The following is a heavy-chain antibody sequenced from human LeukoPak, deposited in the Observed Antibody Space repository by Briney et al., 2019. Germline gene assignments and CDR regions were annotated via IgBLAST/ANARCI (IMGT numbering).Heavy chain of an antibody. CDR2: ISYNGVIK. V-gene: IGHV3-30-3*01. J-gene: IGHJ4*02. Sequence: PGGSLRLSCAASGFTFSDFAIHWVRQAPGKGLEWVTLISYNGVIKYYADSVKGRFTISRDNSKNTLYLQMDTLRAEDTAVYYCARDPPYCSGTNCYFDSWGQGTLVTVSS. CDR3: ARDPPYCSGTNCYFDS. D-gene: IGHD2-15*01. CDR1: GFTFSDFA.